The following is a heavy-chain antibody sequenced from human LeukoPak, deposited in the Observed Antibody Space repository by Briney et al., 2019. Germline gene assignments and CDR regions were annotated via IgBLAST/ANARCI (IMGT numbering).Heavy chain of an antibody. CDR3: ARTPSGYSLADFDY. Sequence: GGSLRLSCAASGFTVSSNYMSWVRQAPGKGLEWVSVIYSGGSTYYADSVKGRFTISRDNSKNTLYLRMNSLRAEDTAVYYCARTPSGYSLADFDYWGQGTLATVSS. CDR1: GFTVSSNY. CDR2: IYSGGST. D-gene: IGHD5-18*01. V-gene: IGHV3-53*01. J-gene: IGHJ4*02.